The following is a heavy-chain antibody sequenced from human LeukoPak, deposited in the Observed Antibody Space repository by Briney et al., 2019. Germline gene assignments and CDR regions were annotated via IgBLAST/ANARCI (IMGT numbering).Heavy chain of an antibody. CDR2: VYYTGST. CDR3: ARVVGFYDSSAFDL. Sequence: PSETLSLTCTVSGGSISSYYWSWIRQPPGKGLEWIGYVYYTGSTNYNPSLNSRVTMSIDTSKNQFSLRPSSVTAADTAVYYCARVVGFYDSSAFDLWGQGTLVTVSS. D-gene: IGHD3-22*01. CDR1: GGSISSYY. J-gene: IGHJ5*02. V-gene: IGHV4-59*01.